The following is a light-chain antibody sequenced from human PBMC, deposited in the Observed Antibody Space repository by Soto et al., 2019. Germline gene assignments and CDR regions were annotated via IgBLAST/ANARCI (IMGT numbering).Light chain of an antibody. CDR3: SSYGSTSTRYV. CDR2: EVS. CDR1: SSDVGGYNY. V-gene: IGLV2-14*01. Sequence: QSALTQPASVSGSXXXXXXISCTGTSSDVGGYNYVSWYQQHPGKAPKLMIYEVSNRPSGVSNRFSGSKSGNTASLTISGLQPEDEADYFCSSYGSTSTRYVFGTGTKLTVL. J-gene: IGLJ1*01.